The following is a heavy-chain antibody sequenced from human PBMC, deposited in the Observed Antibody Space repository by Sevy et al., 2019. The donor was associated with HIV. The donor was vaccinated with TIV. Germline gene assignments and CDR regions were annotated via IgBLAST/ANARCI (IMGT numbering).Heavy chain of an antibody. CDR1: EFTFSAYW. D-gene: IGHD6-19*01. J-gene: IGHJ3*01. CDR2: LNQDGSAK. CDR3: ATDGWRSLVN. Sequence: GGSLRLSCAASEFTFSAYWMDWVRKVPGKGLEWVANLNQDGSAKYPVDSVKGRFTISRDNAKNSLYLQKNSVRVEDTGSYYCATDGWRSLVNWGRRTMVTVSS. V-gene: IGHV3-7*01.